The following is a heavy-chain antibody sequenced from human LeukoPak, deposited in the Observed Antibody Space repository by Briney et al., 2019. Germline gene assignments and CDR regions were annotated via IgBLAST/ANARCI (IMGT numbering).Heavy chain of an antibody. V-gene: IGHV1-2*02. Sequence: ASVKVSYKASGYTFTGYYMHWVRQAPGQGLEWMGWINPNSGGTNYAQKFQGRVTMTRDTSISTAYMELSRLRSDDTAVYYCARDWADDYVWGSYRTSDYWGQGTLVTVSS. CDR2: INPNSGGT. D-gene: IGHD3-16*02. CDR1: GYTFTGYY. J-gene: IGHJ4*02. CDR3: ARDWADDYVWGSYRTSDY.